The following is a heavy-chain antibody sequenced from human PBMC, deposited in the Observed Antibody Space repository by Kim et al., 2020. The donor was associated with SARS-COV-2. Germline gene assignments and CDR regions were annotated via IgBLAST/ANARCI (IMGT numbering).Heavy chain of an antibody. Sequence: NTGYAQKFQGRITMTRNTSISTAYMELSSLRSEDTAVYYCARSYEDYMDVWGKGTTVTVSS. V-gene: IGHV1-8*01. CDR2: NT. J-gene: IGHJ6*03. CDR3: ARSYEDYMDV. D-gene: IGHD2-8*01.